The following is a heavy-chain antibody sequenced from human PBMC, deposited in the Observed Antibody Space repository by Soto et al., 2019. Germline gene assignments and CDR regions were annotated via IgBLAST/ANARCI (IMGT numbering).Heavy chain of an antibody. J-gene: IGHJ4*02. V-gene: IGHV3-21*01. Sequence: GGSLRLSCAASGFTFSSYSMNWVRQAPGKGLEWVSSISSSSSYIYYADSVKGRFTISRDNAKNSLYLQMNSLRAEDTAVYYCARDQTHPYDSSGYVDYWGQGTLVTGFS. CDR3: ARDQTHPYDSSGYVDY. CDR1: GFTFSSYS. CDR2: ISSSSSYI. D-gene: IGHD3-22*01.